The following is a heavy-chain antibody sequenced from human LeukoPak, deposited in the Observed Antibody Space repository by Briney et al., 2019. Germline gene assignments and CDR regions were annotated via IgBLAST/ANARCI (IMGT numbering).Heavy chain of an antibody. V-gene: IGHV3-21*01. CDR3: ARGGSGSYSQLYYYYGMDV. J-gene: IGHJ6*02. Sequence: GGSLRLSCAASGFTFSSYSMNWVRQAPGKGLEWVSSISSSSSYIYYADSVKGRFTISRDNAKNSLYLQMNSLRAEDTAVYYCARGGSGSYSQLYYYYGMDVWGQGTTVTVSS. D-gene: IGHD3-10*01. CDR1: GFTFSSYS. CDR2: ISSSSSYI.